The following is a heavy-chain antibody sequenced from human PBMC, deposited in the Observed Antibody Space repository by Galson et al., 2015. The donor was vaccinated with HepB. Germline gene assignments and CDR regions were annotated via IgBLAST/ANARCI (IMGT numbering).Heavy chain of an antibody. CDR3: ATGPYYYDSSNRPFDY. D-gene: IGHD3-22*01. CDR1: GYTLTELS. Sequence: SVKVSCKVSGYTLTELSMHWVRQAPGKGLEWMGGFDPEDGETIYAQKFQGRVTMTEDTSTDTAYMELSSLRSEDTAVYYCATGPYYYDSSNRPFDYWGQGTLVTVSS. J-gene: IGHJ4*02. V-gene: IGHV1-24*01. CDR2: FDPEDGET.